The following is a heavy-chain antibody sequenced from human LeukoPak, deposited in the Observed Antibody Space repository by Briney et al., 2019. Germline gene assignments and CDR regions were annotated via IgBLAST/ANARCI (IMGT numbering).Heavy chain of an antibody. CDR3: ARCNSNYVSWFDP. J-gene: IGHJ5*02. Sequence: PSETLSLTCAVSGVSISPYYWAWIRQPPGKGLEWIGYIHTSGSNNQYPSLKSRVTISVDKSKNHFSLRLTSVTAADTAVYYCARCNSNYVSWFDPWGQGTLVTVSS. V-gene: IGHV4-4*09. CDR2: IHTSGSN. D-gene: IGHD4-11*01. CDR1: GVSISPYY.